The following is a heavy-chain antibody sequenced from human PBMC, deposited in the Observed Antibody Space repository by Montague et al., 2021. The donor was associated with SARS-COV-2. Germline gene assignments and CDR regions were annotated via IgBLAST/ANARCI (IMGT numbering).Heavy chain of an antibody. Sequence: CAISGDSVSSISAAWNWIRQSPSRGLQWLGRTYFTSKWSSEYALSATSRLIISPDTSKNQFSLRLMSVTPDDTAVYYCARAYCSSTSCYPIDYWSQGTLVTVSS. CDR3: ARAYCSSTSCYPIDY. CDR2: TYFTSKWSS. J-gene: IGHJ4*02. CDR1: GDSVSSISAA. D-gene: IGHD2-2*01. V-gene: IGHV6-1*01.